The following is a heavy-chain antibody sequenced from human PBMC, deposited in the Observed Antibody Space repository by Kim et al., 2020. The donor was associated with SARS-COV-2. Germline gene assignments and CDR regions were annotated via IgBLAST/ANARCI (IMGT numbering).Heavy chain of an antibody. V-gene: IGHV4-39*01. Sequence: SETLSLTCTVSGGSNSSSSYYWGWIRQPPGKGLEWIGSIYYSGSTYYNPSLKSRVTISVDTSKNQFSLKLSSVTAADTAVYYCARRIGTRGYGMDVWGQGTTVTVSS. CDR1: GGSNSSSSYY. CDR2: IYYSGST. D-gene: IGHD1-1*01. J-gene: IGHJ6*02. CDR3: ARRIGTRGYGMDV.